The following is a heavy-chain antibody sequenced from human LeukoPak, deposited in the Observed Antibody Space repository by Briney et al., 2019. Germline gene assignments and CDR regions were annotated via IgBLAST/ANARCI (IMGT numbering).Heavy chain of an antibody. CDR1: GFTFSNYA. J-gene: IGHJ4*02. V-gene: IGHV3-23*01. Sequence: GGSLRLSCAASGFTFSNYAMTWVRQAPGKGLEWVSGISDSGGSVYYADSVKGRLTISRDNSKNTVYLQMSGLRAEDTAVYYCVRTIDYYGAGSTRGYFAHWGQGTLVTVSS. CDR3: VRTIDYYGAGSTRGYFAH. CDR2: ISDSGGSV. D-gene: IGHD3-10*01.